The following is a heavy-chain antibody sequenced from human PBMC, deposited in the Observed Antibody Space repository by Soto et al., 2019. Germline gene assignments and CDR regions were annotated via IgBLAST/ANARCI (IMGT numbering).Heavy chain of an antibody. D-gene: IGHD1-26*01. J-gene: IGHJ3*02. CDR1: GGSLSSDNFF. CDR2: IYHTGAA. V-gene: IGHV4-31*03. CDR3: AREVISPATSDAFDI. Sequence: PSETLSLTCTVSGGSLSSDNFFWSWVRQHPETGLEWVGYIYHTGAAYYNPSLKSRLTISLDTSKNRFSLSLISVTAADTAVYYCAREVISPATSDAFDIWGQGTMVTVS.